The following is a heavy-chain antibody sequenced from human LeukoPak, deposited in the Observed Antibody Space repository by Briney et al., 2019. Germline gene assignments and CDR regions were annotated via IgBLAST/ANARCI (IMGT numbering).Heavy chain of an antibody. Sequence: PGRSLRLSCAASGFTFSSYAMHWVRQAPGKGLEWVAVISYDGSNKCYADSVKGRFTISRDNSKNTLYLQMNSLRAEDTAVYYCARDMGSGYSFDYWGQGTLVTVSS. CDR2: ISYDGSNK. J-gene: IGHJ4*02. CDR1: GFTFSSYA. V-gene: IGHV3-30-3*01. D-gene: IGHD3-22*01. CDR3: ARDMGSGYSFDY.